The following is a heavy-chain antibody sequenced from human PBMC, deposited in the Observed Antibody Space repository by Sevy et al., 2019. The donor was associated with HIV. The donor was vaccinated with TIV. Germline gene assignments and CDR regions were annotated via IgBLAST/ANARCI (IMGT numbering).Heavy chain of an antibody. CDR3: ASGSGSYYDALHI. CDR2: IYYSGST. Sequence: SETLSLTCSVSGGSISGNFWTWIRQPPGKGLEWIGYIYYSGSTNSNPSLKSRVSISLDTSKNQFSLRLNSVTAADTAVYYCASGSGSYYDALHIWGQGTMVTVSS. CDR1: GGSISGNF. J-gene: IGHJ3*02. V-gene: IGHV4-59*01. D-gene: IGHD1-26*01.